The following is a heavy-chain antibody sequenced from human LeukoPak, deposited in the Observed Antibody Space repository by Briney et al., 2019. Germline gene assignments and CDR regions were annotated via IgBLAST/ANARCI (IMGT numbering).Heavy chain of an antibody. V-gene: IGHV3-66*01. CDR2: IYSGGSI. CDR1: GFTVSSNY. Sequence: GGSLRLSCAASGFTVSSNYMSWVRQAPGKGLEWVSVIYSGGSIYYADSVKDRFTISRDNSKNTLYLQMNSLRAEDTAVYYCARSGYIAASYFDYWGQGTLVTVSS. J-gene: IGHJ4*02. CDR3: ARSGYIAASYFDY. D-gene: IGHD6-13*01.